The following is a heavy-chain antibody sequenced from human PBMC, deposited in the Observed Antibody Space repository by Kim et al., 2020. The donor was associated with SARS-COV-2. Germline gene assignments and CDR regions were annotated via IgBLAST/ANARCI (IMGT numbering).Heavy chain of an antibody. CDR2: INHSGST. J-gene: IGHJ4*02. Sequence: SETLSLTCAVYGGSFSGYYWSWIRQPPGKGLEWIGEINHSGSTNYNPSLKSRVTISVDTSKNQFFLKLSSVTAADTAVYYCARDPYCSSTSCYDSGTDYWGQGTLVTVSS. CDR1: GGSFSGYY. CDR3: ARDPYCSSTSCYDSGTDY. V-gene: IGHV4-34*01. D-gene: IGHD2-2*01.